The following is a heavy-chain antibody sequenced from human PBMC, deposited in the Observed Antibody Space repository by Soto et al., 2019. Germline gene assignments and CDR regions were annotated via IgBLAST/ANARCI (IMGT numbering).Heavy chain of an antibody. V-gene: IGHV1-8*02. Sequence: QVQLVQSGAEVEKPGASVKVSCQASGYNFNTYDINWVRQATGQGLEWMGWMSPSSGNTGYAQKFQGRVTMTRDTSVSTAYMELNSLTSDDTAVYYCARCITQGYDYWGQEPRSPSLQ. D-gene: IGHD1-20*01. CDR2: MSPSSGNT. J-gene: IGHJ4*01. CDR3: ARCITQGYDY. CDR1: GYNFNTYD.